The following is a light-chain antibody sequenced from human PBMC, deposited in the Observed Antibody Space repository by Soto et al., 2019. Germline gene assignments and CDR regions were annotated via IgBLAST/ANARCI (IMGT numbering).Light chain of an antibody. CDR3: AAWHDSLKVI. Sequence: QSVLTQPPSASGTPGQRVTISCSGRTSNIVSNTENWYQQLPGSAPKLLIYNNNQRPSGVPDRFSGSKSGTSASLAISGLQSEDEADYYCAAWHDSLKVIFGGGTKLTVL. V-gene: IGLV1-44*01. J-gene: IGLJ2*01. CDR1: TSNIVSNT. CDR2: NNN.